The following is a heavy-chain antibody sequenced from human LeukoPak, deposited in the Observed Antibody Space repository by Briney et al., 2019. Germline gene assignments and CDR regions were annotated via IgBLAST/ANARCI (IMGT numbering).Heavy chain of an antibody. CDR1: GFTFSSYG. CDR3: ARYESELAFDI. D-gene: IGHD1-1*01. Sequence: GGSLRLSCAASGFTFSSYGMHWVRQAPGKGLEWVAVISYDGSNKYYADSVKGRFTISRDNSKNTLYLQMNSLRAEDTAVYYCARYESELAFDIWGQGTMVTVSS. J-gene: IGHJ3*02. CDR2: ISYDGSNK. V-gene: IGHV3-30*03.